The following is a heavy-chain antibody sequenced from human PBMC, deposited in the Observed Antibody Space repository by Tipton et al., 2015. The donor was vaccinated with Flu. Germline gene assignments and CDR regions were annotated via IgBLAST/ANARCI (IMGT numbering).Heavy chain of an antibody. CDR1: GFTFSNYW. CDR3: AVGYTPYYFDY. J-gene: IGHJ4*02. Sequence: SLRLSCAASGFTFSNYWMSWVRQSPGKGLEWVSVIYSGGSTYYADSVKGRFTISRDNSKNTLYLQMNSLRAEDTAVYYCAVGYTPYYFDYWGQGTLVTVSS. V-gene: IGHV3-53*01. CDR2: IYSGGST. D-gene: IGHD6-13*01.